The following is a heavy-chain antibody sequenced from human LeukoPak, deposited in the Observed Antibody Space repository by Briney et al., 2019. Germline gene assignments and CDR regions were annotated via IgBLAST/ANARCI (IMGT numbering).Heavy chain of an antibody. Sequence: GSLRLSCAASGFTFSSYSMNWIRQPPGKGLEWIGSICSGGNTCYNPSLQSRVTISADSSKNHFFLQSTSATAADTAVYFCARDGPWKSDVWGRGTLVTVSS. J-gene: IGHJ4*02. CDR1: GFTFSSYS. CDR2: ICSGGNT. D-gene: IGHD5-24*01. CDR3: ARDGPWKSDV. V-gene: IGHV4-59*04.